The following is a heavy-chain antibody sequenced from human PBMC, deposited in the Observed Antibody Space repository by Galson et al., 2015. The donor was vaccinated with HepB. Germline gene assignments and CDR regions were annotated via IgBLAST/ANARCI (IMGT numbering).Heavy chain of an antibody. V-gene: IGHV1-69*10. D-gene: IGHD5-18*01. Sequence: SVKVSCKASGGTFSSYAISWVRQAPGQGLEWMGGIIPIFGIANYAQKFQGRVTITADKSTSTAYMELSSLRSEDTAVYYCARDPKTWIQLETTEDAFDIWGQGTMVTVSS. J-gene: IGHJ3*02. CDR1: GGTFSSYA. CDR3: ARDPKTWIQLETTEDAFDI. CDR2: IIPIFGIA.